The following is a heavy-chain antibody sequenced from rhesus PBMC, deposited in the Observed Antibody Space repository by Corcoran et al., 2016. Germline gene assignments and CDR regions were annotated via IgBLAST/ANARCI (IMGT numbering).Heavy chain of an antibody. Sequence: QVKLQQWGEGLVKPSETLSLTCAVYGGSITGYYWSWIRHPPGKGLEWIGNIDGNSASTNYNPSLKNRVTISKDTSKNQFSLKLSSVTAADTAVYYCAREDRSLDVWGRGVLVTVSS. V-gene: IGHV4-73*01. CDR1: GGSITGYY. CDR3: AREDRSLDV. CDR2: IDGNSAST. J-gene: IGHJ5-2*02.